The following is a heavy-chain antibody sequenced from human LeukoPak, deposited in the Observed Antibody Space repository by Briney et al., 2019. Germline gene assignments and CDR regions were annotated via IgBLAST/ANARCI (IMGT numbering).Heavy chain of an antibody. CDR2: ISYDGSNK. Sequence: GGSLRLSCAASGFTFSSYAMHWVRQAPGKGLEWVAVISYDGSNKYYADSVKGRFTISRDNSKNTLYLQMNSLRAEDTAVYYCARVGVEYTYYDYVWGSYRSYYFDYWGQGTLVTVSS. D-gene: IGHD3-16*02. J-gene: IGHJ4*02. CDR1: GFTFSSYA. CDR3: ARVGVEYTYYDYVWGSYRSYYFDY. V-gene: IGHV3-30-3*01.